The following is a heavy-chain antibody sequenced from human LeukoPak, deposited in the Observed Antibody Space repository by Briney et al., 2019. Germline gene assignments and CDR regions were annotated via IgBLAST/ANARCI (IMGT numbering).Heavy chain of an antibody. CDR2: IYYSGST. CDR1: CGSISSHY. V-gene: IGHV4-59*11. CDR3: ARVGDCSGGSCYSGWFDP. D-gene: IGHD2-15*01. Sequence: SETLSLTCTVACGSISSHYWSWIRQPPGKGLEWMGYIYYSGSTNYNPSLESRVTISVDTSKNQFSLKLSSVTAADTAVYYCARVGDCSGGSCYSGWFDPWGQGTLVTVSS. J-gene: IGHJ5*02.